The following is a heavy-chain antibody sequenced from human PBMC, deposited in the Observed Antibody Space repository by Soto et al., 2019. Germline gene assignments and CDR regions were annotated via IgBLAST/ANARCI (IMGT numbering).Heavy chain of an antibody. CDR1: GFTFTSSA. J-gene: IGHJ4*02. CDR3: AAGRGDYSSGYYYGPY. D-gene: IGHD3-22*01. Sequence: SVKVSCKASGFTFTSSAVQWVRQARGQRLEWIGWIVVGSGNTNYAQKFQERVTITRDMSTSTAYMELSSLRSEDTAVYYCAAGRGDYSSGYYYGPYWGQGTLVTVS. V-gene: IGHV1-58*01. CDR2: IVVGSGNT.